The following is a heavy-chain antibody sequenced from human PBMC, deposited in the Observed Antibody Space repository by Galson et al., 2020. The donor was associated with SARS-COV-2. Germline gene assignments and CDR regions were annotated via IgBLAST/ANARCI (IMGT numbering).Heavy chain of an antibody. Sequence: SVKVSCKASCGTFSSYTISWVRQAPGQGLEWMGRIIPLLGIANYAQKFQGRVTITADKSTSTAYMELSSLRFEDTAVYYCARVHCSGGSCYMDYWGQGTLVTVSS. V-gene: IGHV1-69*02. J-gene: IGHJ4*02. CDR3: ARVHCSGGSCYMDY. CDR1: CGTFSSYT. D-gene: IGHD2-15*01. CDR2: IIPLLGIA.